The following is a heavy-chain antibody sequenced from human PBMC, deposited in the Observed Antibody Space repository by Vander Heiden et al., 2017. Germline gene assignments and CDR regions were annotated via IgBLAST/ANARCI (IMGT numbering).Heavy chain of an antibody. V-gene: IGHV4-39*01. CDR3: ARGGGGDHARACDYLDP. D-gene: IGHD4-17*01. Sequence: LQLQESGPGLVKPSETLSLTCIVSGGFISRSNYYWGWLRQPPGKGLEWIGSIIYSGNTYYNPSLKSRVTISVDTSKNQFSVRLSSVTAADTAVYYCARGGGGDHARACDYLDPWGQGTLVTVSS. J-gene: IGHJ5*02. CDR2: IIYSGNT. CDR1: GGFISRSNYY.